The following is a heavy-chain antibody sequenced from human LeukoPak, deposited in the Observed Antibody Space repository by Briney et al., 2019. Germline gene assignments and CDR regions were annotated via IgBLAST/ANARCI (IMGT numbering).Heavy chain of an antibody. D-gene: IGHD6-6*01. CDR1: GFIFSSYA. J-gene: IGHJ4*02. CDR3: ASFHGAHTSSDY. CDR2: INYSGST. Sequence: GSLRLSCAASGFIFSSYAMSWVRQAPGKEMEWIGFINYSGSTMYNPSLKSRVTISVDTSKKQISLKLSSVTAADTAVYFCASFHGAHTSSDYWGQGALVTVSS. V-gene: IGHV4-59*01.